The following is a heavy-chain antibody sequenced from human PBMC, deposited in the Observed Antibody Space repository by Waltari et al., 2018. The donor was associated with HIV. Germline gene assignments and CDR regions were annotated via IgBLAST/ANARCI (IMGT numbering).Heavy chain of an antibody. V-gene: IGHV4-34*01. CDR2: INHSGST. CDR1: GGSLSGYY. Sequence: QVQLQQWGAGLLKPSETLSLTCAVYGGSLSGYYWSWIRQPPGKGLEWIGEINHSGSTNYNPSLKSRVTISVDTSKNQFSLKLSSVTAADTAVYYCVRDWRDCSGGSCYSEYFDYWGQGTLVTVSS. CDR3: VRDWRDCSGGSCYSEYFDY. D-gene: IGHD2-15*01. J-gene: IGHJ4*02.